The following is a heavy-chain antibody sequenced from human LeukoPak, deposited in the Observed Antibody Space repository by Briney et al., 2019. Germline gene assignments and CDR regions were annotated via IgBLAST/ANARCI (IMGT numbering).Heavy chain of an antibody. J-gene: IGHJ3*02. CDR3: ARDFPDAFDI. Sequence: PSETLSLTCTVSGGSISSSSYYWGWIRQPPGNGLEWIGSIYYSGSTYYNPSLKSRVTISVDTSKNQFSLKLSSVTAADTAVYYCARDFPDAFDIWGQGTMVTVSS. V-gene: IGHV4-39*07. CDR1: GGSISSSSYY. CDR2: IYYSGST.